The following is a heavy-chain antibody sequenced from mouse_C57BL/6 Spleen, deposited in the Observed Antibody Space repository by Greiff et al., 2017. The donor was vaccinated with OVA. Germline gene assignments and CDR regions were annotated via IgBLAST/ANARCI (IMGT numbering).Heavy chain of an antibody. D-gene: IGHD2-3*01. CDR3: ALDGYYVPFAY. Sequence: EVHLVESGPELVKPGASVKMSCKASGYTFTDYNMHWVKQSHGKSLEWIGYINPNNGGTSYNQKFKGKATLTVNKSSSTAYMELRSLTSEDSAVYYCALDGYYVPFAYWGQGTLVTVSA. J-gene: IGHJ3*01. CDR2: INPNNGGT. CDR1: GYTFTDYN. V-gene: IGHV1-22*01.